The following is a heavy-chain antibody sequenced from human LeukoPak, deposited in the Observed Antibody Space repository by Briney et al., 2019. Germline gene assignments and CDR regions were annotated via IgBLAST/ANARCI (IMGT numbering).Heavy chain of an antibody. V-gene: IGHV3-21*01. CDR2: ISSSSSSYI. J-gene: IGHJ4*02. CDR1: GFTFSSYW. D-gene: IGHD2-2*01. Sequence: GGSLRLSCAASGFTFSSYWMHWVRQAPGKGLVWVSSISSSSSSYIYYADSVKGRFTISRDNAKNSLYLQMNSLRAEDTAVYYCARERLQNQLLSGLDYWGQGTLVTVSS. CDR3: ARERLQNQLLSGLDY.